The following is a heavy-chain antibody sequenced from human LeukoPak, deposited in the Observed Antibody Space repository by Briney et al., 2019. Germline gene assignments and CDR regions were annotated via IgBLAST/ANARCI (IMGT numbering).Heavy chain of an antibody. J-gene: IGHJ4*02. CDR3: AKRDDSSYALDY. Sequence: GGSLRLSCAASGFTFSNYAMSWVRQAPGKGLEWVSSISASGRSAYYSDSVEGRFTISRDNSKNTLYLQVIPLRAEDTAVYYCAKRDDSSYALDYWGQGTLVTVSS. CDR1: GFTFSNYA. D-gene: IGHD5-24*01. CDR2: ISASGRSA. V-gene: IGHV3-23*01.